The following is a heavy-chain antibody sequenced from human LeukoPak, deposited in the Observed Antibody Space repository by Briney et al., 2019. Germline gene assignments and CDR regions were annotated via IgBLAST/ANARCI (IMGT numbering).Heavy chain of an antibody. CDR2: IYSGGST. CDR1: GFTVSSNY. J-gene: IGHJ4*02. Sequence: PGGSLRLSCAASGFTVSSNYMSWVRQAPGKGLEWVSVIYSGGSTYYADSVKGRFTISRDNSKNTLYLQMNSLRAEDTAVYYCASGEPRKPGAESYYFDYWGQGTLVTVSS. D-gene: IGHD1-14*01. V-gene: IGHV3-66*01. CDR3: ASGEPRKPGAESYYFDY.